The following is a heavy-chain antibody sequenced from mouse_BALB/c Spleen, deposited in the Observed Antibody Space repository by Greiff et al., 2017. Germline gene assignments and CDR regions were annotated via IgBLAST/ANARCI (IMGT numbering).Heavy chain of an antibody. J-gene: IGHJ2*01. CDR1: GFTFSSFG. CDR3: ARGVVASDFDY. D-gene: IGHD1-1*01. CDR2: ISSGSSTI. V-gene: IGHV5-17*02. Sequence: EVKLMESGGGLVQPGGSRKLSCAASGFTFSSFGMHWVRQAPEKGLEWVAYISSGSSTIYYADTVKGRFTISRDNPKNTLFLQMTSLRSEDTAMYYCARGVVASDFDYWGQGTTLTVSS.